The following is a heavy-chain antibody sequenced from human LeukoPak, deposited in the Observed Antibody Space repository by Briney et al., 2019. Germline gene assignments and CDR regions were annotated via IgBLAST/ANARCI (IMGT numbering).Heavy chain of an antibody. V-gene: IGHV3-23*01. Sequence: GGSLRLSCAGSGFTFSNYGMSWVRQAPGEGLGWVSAIVGGGVNTLYADSVKGRFTISRDNSKNTVYLQMNSLSAEDTAIYYCAKRSARPKPFDCWGQGTLVTVSS. CDR1: GFTFSNYG. CDR3: AKRSARPKPFDC. CDR2: IVGGGVNT. D-gene: IGHD6-25*01. J-gene: IGHJ4*02.